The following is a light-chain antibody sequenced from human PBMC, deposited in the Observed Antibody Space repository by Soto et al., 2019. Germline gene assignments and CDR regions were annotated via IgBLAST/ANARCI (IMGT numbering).Light chain of an antibody. Sequence: QSALTQPASVSGSPGQSITISCTGTSSDVGAYIYVSWYQHHPGKAPKVMIYEVTNRPSGVSDRFSGSKSGNTASLTISGLQAEDEADYYCCSYTSSRTYVFGTRTKLTVL. CDR1: SSDVGAYIY. J-gene: IGLJ1*01. CDR3: CSYTSSRTYV. V-gene: IGLV2-14*01. CDR2: EVT.